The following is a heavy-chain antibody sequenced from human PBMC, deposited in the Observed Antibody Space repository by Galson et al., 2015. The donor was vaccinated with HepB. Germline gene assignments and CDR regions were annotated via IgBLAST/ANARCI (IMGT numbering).Heavy chain of an antibody. CDR3: AKAPGQYPLPLHY. J-gene: IGHJ4*02. V-gene: IGHV3-30*18. CDR2: ISYDGSNK. Sequence: SLRLSCAASGFTVSSYGMHWVRRAPGKGLEWVAVISYDGSNKYYADSVKGRFTISRDNSKNALYLQMNSLRAEDTAVYYCAKAPGQYPLPLHYWGQGTLVTVSS. CDR1: GFTVSSYG. D-gene: IGHD2-2*01.